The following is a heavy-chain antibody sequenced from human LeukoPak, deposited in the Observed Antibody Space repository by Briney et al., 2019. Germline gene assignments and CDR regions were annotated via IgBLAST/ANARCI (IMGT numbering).Heavy chain of an antibody. V-gene: IGHV3-7*05. CDR2: IKQDGSEK. Sequence: GGSLRLSCAASGFTFDDYAMHWVRQAPGKGLEWVANIKQDGSEKYYVDSVKGRFTISRDNAKNSLYLQMNSLRAEDTAVYYCARKRYYDFWSGYQYYFDYWGQGTLVTVSS. D-gene: IGHD3-3*01. CDR3: ARKRYYDFWSGYQYYFDY. CDR1: GFTFDDYA. J-gene: IGHJ4*02.